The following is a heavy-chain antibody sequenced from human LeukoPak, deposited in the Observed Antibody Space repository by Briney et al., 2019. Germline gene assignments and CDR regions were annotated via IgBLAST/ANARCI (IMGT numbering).Heavy chain of an antibody. J-gene: IGHJ6*02. D-gene: IGHD3-22*01. CDR2: IWDDGSNK. CDR3: ARDRGGWLLHKGDDMDV. Sequence: RGCPRLSSAPSGFTFSSYGLHWVRQAPGRGVGWGSVIWDDGSNKNSADSVKGRLTISKDNSNNTLYLQMNSLRAEDTAVYYCARDRGGWLLHKGDDMDVWGQGTTVTVSS. V-gene: IGHV3-33*01. CDR1: GFTFSSYG.